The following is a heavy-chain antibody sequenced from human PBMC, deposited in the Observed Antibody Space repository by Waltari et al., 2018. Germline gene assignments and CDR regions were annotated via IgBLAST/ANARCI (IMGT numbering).Heavy chain of an antibody. J-gene: IGHJ3*02. Sequence: EVQLVESGGGLVKPGGSLRLSCAASGFTFSSYGMNWVRQAPGKGLEWVSSISSSSSYIYYADSVKGRLTISRDNAKNSLYLQRNSLRAEDTAVYYCARVTPYQSRAFDIWGQGTMVTVSS. CDR1: GFTFSSYG. CDR3: ARVTPYQSRAFDI. V-gene: IGHV3-21*01. CDR2: ISSSSSYI. D-gene: IGHD2-2*01.